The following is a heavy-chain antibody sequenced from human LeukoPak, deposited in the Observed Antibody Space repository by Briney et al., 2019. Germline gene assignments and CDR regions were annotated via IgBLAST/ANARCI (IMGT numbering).Heavy chain of an antibody. CDR2: ISGGGGST. J-gene: IGHJ4*02. D-gene: IGHD6-19*01. CDR1: GFIFDNYA. CDR3: ARESETSGWYDY. Sequence: GGSLRPSCAAPGFIFDNYAIHWVRQAPGKGLEWVSLISGGGGSTFYADSVRGRFTISRDNTRKSLSPQMSSLRSEDTALYYCARESETSGWYDYWGQGTLVTVSS. V-gene: IGHV3-43*02.